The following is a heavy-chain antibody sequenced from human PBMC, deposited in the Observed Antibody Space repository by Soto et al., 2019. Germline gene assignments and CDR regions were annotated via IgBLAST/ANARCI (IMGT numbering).Heavy chain of an antibody. CDR2: ISYDGSNK. CDR3: PRPVYSYDHEPPYYYCMDV. J-gene: IGHJ6*02. D-gene: IGHD5-18*01. V-gene: IGHV3-30-3*01. CDR1: GFTFSSYA. Sequence: QVQLVESGGGVVQPGRSLRLSCAASGFTFSSYAMHWVRQAPGKGLEWVAVISYDGSNKYYADSVKGRFTISRDNSKNTLYLQMDSLRAEDTSEYYCPRPVYSYDHEPPYYYCMDVWGQGTTVTVCS.